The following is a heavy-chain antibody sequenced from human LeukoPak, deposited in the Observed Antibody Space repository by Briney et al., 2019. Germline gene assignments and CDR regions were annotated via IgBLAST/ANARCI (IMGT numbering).Heavy chain of an antibody. CDR3: ARVVVVPAAAHYYYYMDV. CDR2: INPNSGGT. D-gene: IGHD2-2*01. CDR1: GYTSTGYY. Sequence: ASVKVSCKASGYTSTGYYMHWVRQAPGQGLEWMGRINPNSGGTNYAQKFQGRVTMTRDTSISTAYMELSRLRSDDTAVYYCARVVVVPAAAHYYYYMDVWGKGTTVTVSS. J-gene: IGHJ6*03. V-gene: IGHV1-2*06.